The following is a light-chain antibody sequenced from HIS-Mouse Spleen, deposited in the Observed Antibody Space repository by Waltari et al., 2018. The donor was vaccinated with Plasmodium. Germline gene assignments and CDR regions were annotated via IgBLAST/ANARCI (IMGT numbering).Light chain of an antibody. V-gene: IGKV1-39*01. CDR3: QQSYSTWT. J-gene: IGKJ1*01. Sequence: DIQMTQSPSSLSASVGDRVTITCRARQTISSYLNWYQQKPGKAPKLLIYAASSLQSGVPSRFSGSGSGTDFTLTISSLQPEDFATYYCQQSYSTWTFGQGTKVESK. CDR1: QTISSY. CDR2: AAS.